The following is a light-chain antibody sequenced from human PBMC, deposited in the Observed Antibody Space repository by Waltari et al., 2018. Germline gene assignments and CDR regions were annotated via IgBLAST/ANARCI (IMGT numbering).Light chain of an antibody. CDR2: GAS. Sequence: EIMMTQSPASLSVSPGDRVMLSCPASERVRSNLAWYQQKPGQSPRMVVYGASRRATGVPARFSGSGCGTDFTLTITSLQSEDVAVYFCQQYNQWPPITFGGGTRVEI. CDR1: ERVRSN. J-gene: IGKJ4*01. CDR3: QQYNQWPPIT. V-gene: IGKV3-15*01.